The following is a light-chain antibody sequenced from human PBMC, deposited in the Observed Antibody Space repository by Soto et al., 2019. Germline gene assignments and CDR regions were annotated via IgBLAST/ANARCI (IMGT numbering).Light chain of an antibody. V-gene: IGLV2-14*01. CDR2: EVT. CDR1: SSDVGGYDY. Sequence: QSALTQPASVSASPGQSITISCTGTSSDVGGYDYVSWYQQHPGKAPKLIIYEVTNRPSGVSNRFSGSKSGNTASLTISGLQAEDEADYYCSSYTSSSAPYVFGTGTKVTVL. J-gene: IGLJ1*01. CDR3: SSYTSSSAPYV.